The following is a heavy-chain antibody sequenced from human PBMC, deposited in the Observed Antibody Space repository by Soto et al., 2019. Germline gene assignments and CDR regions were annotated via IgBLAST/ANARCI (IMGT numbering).Heavy chain of an antibody. CDR1: GFSFSTYG. D-gene: IGHD6-13*01. CDR3: ARDPASVGYHFDL. V-gene: IGHV3-33*01. Sequence: QVQLVESGGGVVQPGRSLKLSCAASGFSFSTYGFHWVRQAPGKGPEWVAVIWFDGSKKYYADSVEGRFPISRDNSKNTLFLQMNTLRDEDTAVYYCARDPASVGYHFDLWGQGTLGHRLL. CDR2: IWFDGSKK. J-gene: IGHJ4*02.